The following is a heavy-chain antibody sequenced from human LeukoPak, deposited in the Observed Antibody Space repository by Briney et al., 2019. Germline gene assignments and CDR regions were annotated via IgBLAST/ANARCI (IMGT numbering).Heavy chain of an antibody. CDR1: GYTFTGYY. V-gene: IGHV1-2*06. CDR2: INPNSGGT. Sequence: ASVKVSCKASGYTFTGYYMHWVRQAPGQGLEWMGRINPNSGGTNYAQKFQGRVTMTRDTSISTAYMELSRLRSDDTAVYYCARAWDSSGFSLIDYWGQGTLGTVSS. CDR3: ARAWDSSGFSLIDY. J-gene: IGHJ4*02. D-gene: IGHD3-22*01.